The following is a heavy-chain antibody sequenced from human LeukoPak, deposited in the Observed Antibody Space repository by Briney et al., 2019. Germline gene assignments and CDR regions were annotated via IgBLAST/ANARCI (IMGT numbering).Heavy chain of an antibody. CDR2: INHEGGGI. CDR1: GSTFSESW. V-gene: IGHV3-7*01. CDR3: AMYINWVAGDV. D-gene: IGHD1-1*01. J-gene: IGHJ6*02. Sequence: GGSLRLSCAPSGSTFSESWMTWVRQVPGQGLEWVAHINHEGGGIQYVDSVKGRFTISRDNAKGSVYLQMNSLRAEDTAIYHCAMYINWVAGDVWGQGTTVIVSS.